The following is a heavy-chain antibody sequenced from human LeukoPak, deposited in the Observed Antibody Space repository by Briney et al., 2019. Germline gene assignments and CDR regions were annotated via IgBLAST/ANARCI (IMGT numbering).Heavy chain of an antibody. J-gene: IGHJ4*02. Sequence: GGSLRLSCVASGFTFNIHGMHWVRQAPNKGLEWVVVISHDGNHQYYGGSVKGRFTVARDNSKNTLYLQMNSLTVEDTAVYFCARDHSGWDYFDYWGQGTVVSVSS. CDR2: ISHDGNHQ. CDR1: GFTFNIHG. D-gene: IGHD1-26*01. V-gene: IGHV3-30*03. CDR3: ARDHSGWDYFDY.